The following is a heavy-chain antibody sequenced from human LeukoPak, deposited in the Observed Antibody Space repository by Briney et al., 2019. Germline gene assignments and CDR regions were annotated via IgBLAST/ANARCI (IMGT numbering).Heavy chain of an antibody. CDR2: ISSSSSYI. V-gene: IGHV3-21*01. D-gene: IGHD6-19*01. J-gene: IGHJ4*02. CDR3: ARDGGKIAVAPDY. Sequence: PGGSLRLSCAASGFTFSSYSMNWVRQAPGKGLEWVSSISSSSSYIYYAGSVKGRFTISRDNAKNSLYLQMNSLRAEDTAVYYCARDGGKIAVAPDYWGQGTLVTVSS. CDR1: GFTFSSYS.